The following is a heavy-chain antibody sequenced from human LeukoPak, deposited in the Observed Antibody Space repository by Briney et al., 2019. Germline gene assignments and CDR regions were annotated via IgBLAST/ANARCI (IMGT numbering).Heavy chain of an antibody. CDR2: ISWNSGSI. Sequence: TGGSLRLSCAASGFTFDDYAMHWVRQAPGKGLEWVSGISWNSGSIGYADSVKGRFTISRDNAKNSLYLQMNSLRAEDMALYCCAKDIRFLSSSGWYWEAFDIWGQGTMVTVSS. D-gene: IGHD6-19*01. CDR3: AKDIRFLSSSGWYWEAFDI. J-gene: IGHJ3*02. CDR1: GFTFDDYA. V-gene: IGHV3-9*03.